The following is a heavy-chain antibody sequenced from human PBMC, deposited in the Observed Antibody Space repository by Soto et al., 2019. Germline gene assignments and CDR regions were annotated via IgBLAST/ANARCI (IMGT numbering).Heavy chain of an antibody. CDR3: AQRPTAAAGINWFDP. V-gene: IGHV2-5*02. Sequence: QITLRESGPTLVKPKETLTLTCSLSGISLNTSGVGVAWIRQPPGKAPEWLALIFWDDDKRYSPSLQTRLAITKDTSKNQVVLTLNNMDTVDTGTYYCAQRPTAAAGINWFDPWGQGTLVTVSS. D-gene: IGHD6-13*01. CDR1: GISLNTSGVG. J-gene: IGHJ5*02. CDR2: IFWDDDK.